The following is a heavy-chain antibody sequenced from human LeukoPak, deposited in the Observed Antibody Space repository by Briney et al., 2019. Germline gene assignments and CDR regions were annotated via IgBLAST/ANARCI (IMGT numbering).Heavy chain of an antibody. CDR1: GGSVSGYY. Sequence: PSETLSLTCAVYGGSVSGYYWSWIRQPPGKGLEGMGAINHSGSTNYNPSLKSRVTISVETSKNQFSLKLSSVTAADTAVYYCARGPGTAATDTKSQFLVWFDPWGQGTLVTVSS. CDR2: INHSGST. V-gene: IGHV4-34*01. CDR3: ARGPGTAATDTKSQFLVWFDP. D-gene: IGHD6-13*01. J-gene: IGHJ5*02.